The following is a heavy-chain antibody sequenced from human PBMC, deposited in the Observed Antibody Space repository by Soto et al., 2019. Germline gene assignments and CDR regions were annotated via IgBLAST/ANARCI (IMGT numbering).Heavy chain of an antibody. J-gene: IGHJ4*02. CDR2: IIPVFGTT. CDR3: SISNSDGRLDF. V-gene: IGHV1-69*01. Sequence: QVQLGQAGAEVKKPGSPVRVSCKASGGKLKSYTISWGRQAPGEGLEWMGGIIPVFGTTDYAQKVQVRVTSAAAQYTGTVYLDIFSFRSEDTAFYYCSISNSDGRLDFWGQGTLVTVSS. D-gene: IGHD3-16*01. CDR1: GGKLKSYT.